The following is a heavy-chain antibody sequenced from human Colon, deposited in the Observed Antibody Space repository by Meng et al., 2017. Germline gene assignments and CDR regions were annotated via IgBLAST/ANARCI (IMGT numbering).Heavy chain of an antibody. CDR1: GFTFSSYE. Sequence: GGSLRLSCAASGFTFSSYEMNWVRQVPGKGLEWISYISSSGDTMYYADSVKGRFTISRDNANNSLYLQMNSLRAEDTAVYYCARVKGLRWHYFDYWGQGTLVTVSS. D-gene: IGHD4-23*01. V-gene: IGHV3-48*03. CDR3: ARVKGLRWHYFDY. J-gene: IGHJ4*02. CDR2: ISSSGDTM.